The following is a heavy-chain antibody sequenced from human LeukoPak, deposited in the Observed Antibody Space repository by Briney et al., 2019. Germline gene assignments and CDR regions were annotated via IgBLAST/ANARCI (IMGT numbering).Heavy chain of an antibody. CDR1: GYTFTGYY. J-gene: IGHJ3*02. CDR3: AMEIVVVPAEGAFDI. D-gene: IGHD2-2*03. V-gene: IGHV1-2*02. CDR2: INPNSGGT. Sequence: ASVKVSCKASGYTFTGYYMHWVRQAPGQGLEWMGWINPNSGGTNYAQKFQGRVTMTRDTSISTAYMELSRLRSDDTAVYYCAMEIVVVPAEGAFDIWGQGTMVTVSS.